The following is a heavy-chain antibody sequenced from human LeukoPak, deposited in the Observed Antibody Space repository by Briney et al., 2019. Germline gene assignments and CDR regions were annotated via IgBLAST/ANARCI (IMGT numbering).Heavy chain of an antibody. CDR1: GFTFDDYG. D-gene: IGHD1-26*01. CDR2: INWNGGST. Sequence: GGSLRLSCAASGFTFDDYGMSWVRQAPGKWLEWVSGINWNGGSTGYADSVKGRFTISRDNAKNSLYLQMNSLRAEDTALYYCARGSIVGATRPFDYWGQGTLVTVSS. V-gene: IGHV3-20*04. J-gene: IGHJ4*02. CDR3: ARGSIVGATRPFDY.